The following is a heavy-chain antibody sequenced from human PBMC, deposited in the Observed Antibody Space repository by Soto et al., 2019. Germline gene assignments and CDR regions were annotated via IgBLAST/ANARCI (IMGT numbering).Heavy chain of an antibody. CDR1: CDSLTSGPYS. J-gene: IGHJ4*02. D-gene: IGHD7-27*01. Sequence: QLQLQESGSGLVKPSQTLSLTCAVSCDSLTSGPYSWSWIRQPPGKGLEWIGYIYHSGSTYYTPSLRSRVFMSVDRSKNQFSFHLSSVTAADTAMYFCARRGVWGYYFDVWGQGALVTVAS. V-gene: IGHV4-30-2*01. CDR2: IYHSGST. CDR3: ARRGVWGYYFDV.